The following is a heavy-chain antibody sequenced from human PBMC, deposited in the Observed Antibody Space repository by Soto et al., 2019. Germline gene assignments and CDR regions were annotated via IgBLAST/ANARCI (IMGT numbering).Heavy chain of an antibody. V-gene: IGHV1-18*04. CDR2: ISAYNGNT. CDR1: GYTFTSYG. J-gene: IGHJ6*02. CDR3: ARDYYDFWSGYNTLNYYGMDV. Sequence: AAVKVSCKASGYTFTSYGISWVRQAPGQGXEWMGWISAYNGNTNYAQKLQGRVTMTTDTSTSTAYMELRSLRSDDTAVYYCARDYYDFWSGYNTLNYYGMDVWGQGTTVTVSS. D-gene: IGHD3-3*01.